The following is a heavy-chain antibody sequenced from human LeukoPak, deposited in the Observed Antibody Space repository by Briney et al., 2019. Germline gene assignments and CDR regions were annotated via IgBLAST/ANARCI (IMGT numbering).Heavy chain of an antibody. CDR1: GGTFSSYA. Sequence: ASVKVSCKASGGTFSSYAISWVRQAPGQGLEWMGGIIPIFGTANYAQKFQGRVTITADKSTSTAYMELSSLRSEDTAVYYCARTHYSGSYNDFDYWGQGTLVTVSS. V-gene: IGHV1-69*06. J-gene: IGHJ4*02. D-gene: IGHD1-26*01. CDR2: IIPIFGTA. CDR3: ARTHYSGSYNDFDY.